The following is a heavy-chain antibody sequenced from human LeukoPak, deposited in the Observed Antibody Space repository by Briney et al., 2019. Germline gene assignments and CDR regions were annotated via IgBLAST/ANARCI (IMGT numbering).Heavy chain of an antibody. Sequence: GGSLRLSCAASGFTVSSNYLSWVRQAPGKGLEWVSVIHSGGSTYYADSVKGRFTISRDNSKNTLYLQMNSLRAEDTAVYYCARGGAYDYVWGSYRREYYFDYWGQGTLVTVSS. D-gene: IGHD3-16*02. V-gene: IGHV3-53*01. CDR2: IHSGGST. CDR3: ARGGAYDYVWGSYRREYYFDY. J-gene: IGHJ4*02. CDR1: GFTVSSNY.